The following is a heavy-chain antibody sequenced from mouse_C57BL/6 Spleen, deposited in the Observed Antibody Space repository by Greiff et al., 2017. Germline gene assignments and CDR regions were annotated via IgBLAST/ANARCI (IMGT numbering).Heavy chain of an antibody. CDR1: GYTFTDYY. V-gene: IGHV1-76*01. D-gene: IGHD2-4*01. CDR2: IYPGSGNT. CDR3: ARLGDYAAFAY. Sequence: VQLQQSGAELVRPGASVKLSCKASGYTFTDYYINWVKQRPGQGLEWIARIYPGSGNTYYNEKFKGKATLTAEKSSSTAYMQLSSLTSEDSAVYFCARLGDYAAFAYWGQGTLVTVSA. J-gene: IGHJ3*01.